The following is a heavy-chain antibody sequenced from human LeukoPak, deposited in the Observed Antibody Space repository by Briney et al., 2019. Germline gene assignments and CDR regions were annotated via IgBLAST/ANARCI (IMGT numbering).Heavy chain of an antibody. V-gene: IGHV3-72*01. J-gene: IGHJ6*04. CDR3: ARDTHVAMDV. CDR1: GFTFSDHY. CDR2: TRDKAKSYTT. D-gene: IGHD2-21*01. Sequence: GGSLRLSCAASGFTFSDHYMNCVRQAPGEGREWVGRTRDKAKSYTTEYAASVKGRFTVTRDDSKNSLSLQMNNVKTEDTAVYYCARDTHVAMDVWGKGTTVTVSS.